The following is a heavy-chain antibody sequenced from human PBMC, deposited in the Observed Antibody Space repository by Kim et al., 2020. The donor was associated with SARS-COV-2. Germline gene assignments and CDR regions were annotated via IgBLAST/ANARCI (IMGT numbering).Heavy chain of an antibody. D-gene: IGHD2-15*01. V-gene: IGHV3-23*01. CDR3: AKEGGRRVVVAATYFDY. Sequence: GKGRFTISRDNSKNPLYLQMNGLRAEDTAVYYWAKEGGRRVVVAATYFDYWGQGTLVTVSS. J-gene: IGHJ4*02.